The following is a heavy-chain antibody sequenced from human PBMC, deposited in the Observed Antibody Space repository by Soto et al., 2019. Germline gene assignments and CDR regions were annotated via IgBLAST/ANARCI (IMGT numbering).Heavy chain of an antibody. J-gene: IGHJ6*02. CDR2: ISAYNGNT. CDR1: GYTFTSYG. CDR3: ARDPPKYYDFWSGYSPYYYGMDL. V-gene: IGHV1-18*01. Sequence: ASVKVSCKASGYTFTSYGISWVRQAPGQGLEWMGWISAYNGNTNYAQKLQGRVTMTTDTSTSTAYMELRSLRSDDTAVYYCARDPPKYYDFWSGYSPYYYGMDLWGQGTRVTVSS. D-gene: IGHD3-3*01.